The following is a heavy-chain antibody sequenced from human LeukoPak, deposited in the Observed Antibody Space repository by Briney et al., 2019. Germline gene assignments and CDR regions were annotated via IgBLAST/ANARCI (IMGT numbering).Heavy chain of an antibody. CDR3: VRGYNSFDS. V-gene: IGHV3-72*01. Sequence: GGSLRLSCAVSGFTFSDYYMDWVRQTPGKGLEWISRSGIRAHGYPTVYASSVRGRFTISRDSSGNSLYLQMNSLKTDDTAVYNCVRGYNSFDSWGQGTLVTVSS. D-gene: IGHD5-12*01. CDR2: SGIRAHGYPT. J-gene: IGHJ4*02. CDR1: GFTFSDYY.